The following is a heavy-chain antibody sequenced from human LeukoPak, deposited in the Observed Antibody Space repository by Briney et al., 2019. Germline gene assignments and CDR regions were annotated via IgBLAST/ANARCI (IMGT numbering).Heavy chain of an antibody. Sequence: SETLSLTCTVSGGSISSYYWSWIRQPPGKGLEWIGYIYYRGSTNYNPSLKSRVTISVDTSKNQFSLKLSSVTAADTAVYYCASSMDYYDSSGYYSDGFDYWGQGTLVTVSS. J-gene: IGHJ4*02. V-gene: IGHV4-59*01. CDR1: GGSISSYY. D-gene: IGHD3-22*01. CDR3: ASSMDYYDSSGYYSDGFDY. CDR2: IYYRGST.